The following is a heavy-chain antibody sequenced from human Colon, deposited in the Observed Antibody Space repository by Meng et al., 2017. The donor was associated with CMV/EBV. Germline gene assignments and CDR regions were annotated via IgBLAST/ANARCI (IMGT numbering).Heavy chain of an antibody. V-gene: IGHV3-74*01. D-gene: IGHD2-2*01. J-gene: IGHJ4*02. CDR3: LIMPPGF. CDR1: GLTDYW. CDR2: INSDGTRI. Sequence: VQVVESGGGLSQPGGSLRLSCAVSGLTDYWAVWVRQVPGEGPVWVSRINSDGTRISYADSVKGRFTISVDTAKNTVYLQMNSLRDEDTALYYCLIMPPGFWGQGTLVTVSS.